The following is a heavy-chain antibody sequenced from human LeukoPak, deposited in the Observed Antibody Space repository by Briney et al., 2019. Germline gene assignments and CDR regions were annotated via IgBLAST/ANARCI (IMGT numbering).Heavy chain of an antibody. CDR1: GYSISSGYY. V-gene: IGHV4-38-2*01. D-gene: IGHD5-18*01. CDR2: INHSGNT. J-gene: IGHJ4*02. Sequence: SETPSLTRAVSGYSISSGYYWGWIRQPPGKGLEWIGSINHSGNTYYNPPLRSRVTISVDTSKNQFSLKLSSVTAADTAVYYCARGTRGDSYGPRHFDYWGQGTLVTVSS. CDR3: ARGTRGDSYGPRHFDY.